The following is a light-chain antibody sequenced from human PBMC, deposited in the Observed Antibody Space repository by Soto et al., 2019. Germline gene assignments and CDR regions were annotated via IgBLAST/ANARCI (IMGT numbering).Light chain of an antibody. CDR1: QGVSSSY. V-gene: IGKV3-20*01. CDR3: QQYGASVT. J-gene: IGKJ3*01. CDR2: GAS. Sequence: EIVLTQSPGTLSLSPGEGATLFCRASQGVSSSYLAWYQHKPGRAPRLLIYGASSRASGIPDRFSGSGSGTDFTLTINRLEPEDFAVYYCQQYGASVTFGPGTKVDLK.